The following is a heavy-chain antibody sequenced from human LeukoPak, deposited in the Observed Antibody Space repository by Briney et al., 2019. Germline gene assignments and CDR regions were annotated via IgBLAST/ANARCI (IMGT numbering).Heavy chain of an antibody. CDR1: GYTFTGYY. Sequence: ASVKVSCKASGYTFTGYYMHWVRQAPGQGLEWMGWIKPNSGGTNYAQKFQGRVTMTMDTSISTAYMELSRLRSDDTAVYYCARDLRASARTRYMDVWGKGTTVTVSS. J-gene: IGHJ6*03. V-gene: IGHV1-2*02. D-gene: IGHD1-7*01. CDR2: IKPNSGGT. CDR3: ARDLRASARTRYMDV.